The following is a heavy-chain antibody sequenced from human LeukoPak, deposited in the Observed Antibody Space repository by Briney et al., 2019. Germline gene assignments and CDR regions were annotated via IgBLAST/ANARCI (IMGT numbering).Heavy chain of an antibody. J-gene: IGHJ5*02. D-gene: IGHD2-15*01. CDR3: ARRYCSGGSCYRTWFDP. CDR2: IYPGDSDT. CDR1: GYSSTNYW. Sequence: GESLKTSCKGSGYSSTNYWIGWVRQMPGKGLEWMGIIYPGDSDTTYSPSFQGQVTISADKSISTAYLQWSSLKASDTAIYYCARRYCSGGSCYRTWFDPWGQGTLVTVSS. V-gene: IGHV5-51*01.